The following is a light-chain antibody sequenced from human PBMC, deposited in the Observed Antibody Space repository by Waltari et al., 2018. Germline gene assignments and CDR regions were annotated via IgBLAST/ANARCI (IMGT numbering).Light chain of an antibody. CDR2: AAS. CDR3: QQYSSRPDT. CDR1: QAISNS. Sequence: DIQMTQSPSSLSASVGDRVTITCRATQAISNSLAWYQQKPGKAPNLLLYAASTLETGVPDRFSGSGSGTNYTLAISSLQAEDFAIYYCQQYSSRPDTFGQGTKLEI. J-gene: IGKJ2*01. V-gene: IGKV1-NL1*01.